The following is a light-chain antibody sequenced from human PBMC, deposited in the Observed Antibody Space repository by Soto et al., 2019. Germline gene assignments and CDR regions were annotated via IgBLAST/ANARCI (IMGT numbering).Light chain of an antibody. J-gene: IGLJ3*02. CDR2: EVS. CDR1: SSDVGGYNY. CDR3: SSYTSSSWV. V-gene: IGLV2-14*01. Sequence: QSVLTQPASVSGSPGQSITISCTGTSSDVGGYNYVSWYQQHPGKAPKLMIYEVSNRPSGVSNRSSGSKSGNTASLTISGLQAEDEADYYCSSYTSSSWVFGGGTKLTVL.